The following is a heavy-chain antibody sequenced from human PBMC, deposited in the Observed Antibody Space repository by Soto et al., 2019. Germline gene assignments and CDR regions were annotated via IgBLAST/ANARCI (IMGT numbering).Heavy chain of an antibody. V-gene: IGHV3-74*03. J-gene: IGHJ6*02. D-gene: IGHD3-10*01. CDR1: GFTFNTYW. CDR2: ANSDGSST. Sequence: GGSLRLSCAASGFTFNTYWMHWVRQAPGKGLVWVSRANSDGSSTTYADSVKGRFTISRDNVRNTLYLQMNSLRAEDTAVYYCTRVVRFGSAENSYSYGMDVWGQGT. CDR3: TRVVRFGSAENSYSYGMDV.